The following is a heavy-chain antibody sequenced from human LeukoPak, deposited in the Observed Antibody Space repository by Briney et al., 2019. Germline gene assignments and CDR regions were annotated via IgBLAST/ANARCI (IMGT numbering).Heavy chain of an antibody. J-gene: IGHJ4*02. CDR3: ARDLGGYGDYGTNFDY. CDR2: ISSSSYI. D-gene: IGHD4-17*01. CDR1: GFTFSSYT. Sequence: PGGSLRLSCAASGFTFSSYTMNWVRQAPGKGLEWVSAISSSSYIYYADSVKGRFTISRRNAKRSLYLQMNSLRAEDTAVYYCARDLGGYGDYGTNFDYWGQGTLVTVSS. V-gene: IGHV3-21*01.